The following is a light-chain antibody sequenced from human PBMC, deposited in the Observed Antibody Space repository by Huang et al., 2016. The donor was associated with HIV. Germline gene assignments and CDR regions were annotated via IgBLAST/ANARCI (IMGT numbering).Light chain of an antibody. Sequence: DIQMTQSPSSLSASVGDRVTITCRASQSISKYLNGYQQKPGKAPELLIYAASGLQSGVPSRFSGSGSGTDFTLTISSLQPDDFAVYYCQQSYSTPWTFGQGTKVEIK. V-gene: IGKV1-39*01. CDR2: AAS. CDR1: QSISKY. J-gene: IGKJ1*01. CDR3: QQSYSTPWT.